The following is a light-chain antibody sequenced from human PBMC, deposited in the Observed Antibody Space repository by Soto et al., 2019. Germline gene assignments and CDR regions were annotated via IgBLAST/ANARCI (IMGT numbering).Light chain of an antibody. V-gene: IGLV1-40*01. Sequence: QSVLTQPPSVSGAPGQMVTISCTGSSSNIGANYDVHWYQHLPGNAPKLLVYGDNNRPSGVPDRFSGSKSATSASLAIAGLQPEDETYYYCQSYDSGVRGWVFDGGTKVTVL. CDR3: QSYDSGVRGWV. CDR1: SSNIGANYD. CDR2: GDN. J-gene: IGLJ3*02.